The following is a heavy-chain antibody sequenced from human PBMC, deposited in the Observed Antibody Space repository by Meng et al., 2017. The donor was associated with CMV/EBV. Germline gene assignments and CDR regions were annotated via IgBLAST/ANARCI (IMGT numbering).Heavy chain of an antibody. CDR1: GFTFSSYE. CDR3: ARGTYDFWSGYYMGLDY. Sequence: GESLKISCAASGFTFSSYEMSWVRQAPGKGLEWVSYISSSGSTIYYADSVKGRFTISRDNAKNSLYLQMNSLRAEDTAVYYCARGTYDFWSGYYMGLDYWGQGTLVTVSS. D-gene: IGHD3-3*01. CDR2: ISSSGSTI. V-gene: IGHV3-48*03. J-gene: IGHJ4*02.